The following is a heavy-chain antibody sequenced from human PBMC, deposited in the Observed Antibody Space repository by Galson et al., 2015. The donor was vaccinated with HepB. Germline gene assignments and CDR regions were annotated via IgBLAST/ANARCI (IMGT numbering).Heavy chain of an antibody. D-gene: IGHD3-9*01. J-gene: IGHJ6*02. CDR1: GYTFTNYG. V-gene: IGHV1-18*01. CDR2: ISAYNGNT. Sequence: SVKVSCKASGYTFTNYGISWVRQAPGQGLEWMGWISAYNGNTNYAQKLQGRVTMITDTSTNTAYMELRSLRSDDTAVYYCAGPSFYDILTGVPYGMDVWGQGTTVTVSS. CDR3: AGPSFYDILTGVPYGMDV.